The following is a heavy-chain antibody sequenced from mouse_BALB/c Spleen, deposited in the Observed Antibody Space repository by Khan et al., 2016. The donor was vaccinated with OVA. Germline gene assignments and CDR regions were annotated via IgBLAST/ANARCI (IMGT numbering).Heavy chain of an antibody. CDR3: ARTARIEY. CDR2: ISYSGST. Sequence: EVKLLESGPGLVKPSQSLSLTCTVTGYSITSGYGWNWIRQFPGNQLEWMGYISYSGSTNYNPSLKSRISITRDTSKNQFFLQLNSVTTEDTATYDWARTARIEYWGQGTTLTVSS. CDR1: GYSITSGYG. J-gene: IGHJ2*01. V-gene: IGHV3-2*02. D-gene: IGHD1-2*01.